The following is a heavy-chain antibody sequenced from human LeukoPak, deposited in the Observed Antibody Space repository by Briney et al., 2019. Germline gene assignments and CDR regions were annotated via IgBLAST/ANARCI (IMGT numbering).Heavy chain of an antibody. J-gene: IGHJ4*02. Sequence: PSETLSLTCTVSGGSISSSSYYWSWIRQPPGKGLEWIGYIYYSGSTYYNPSLKSRVTISVDTSKNQFSLKLSSVTAADTAVYYCARGRGVTMVRGVIRPTPYYFDYWGQGTLVTVSS. CDR3: ARGRGVTMVRGVIRPTPYYFDY. D-gene: IGHD3-10*01. CDR2: IYYSGST. CDR1: GGSISSSSYY. V-gene: IGHV4-30-4*01.